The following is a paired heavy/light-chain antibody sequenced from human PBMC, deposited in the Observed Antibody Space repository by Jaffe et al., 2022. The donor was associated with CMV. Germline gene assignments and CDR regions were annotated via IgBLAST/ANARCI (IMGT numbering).Light chain of an antibody. Sequence: IQMTQSPSSVSASVGDRVTITCRASQGVGSWLAWYQQKPGKAPKLLIYGASSLQSGVPSRFSGNGSGTDFTLTINNLQPDDFATYYCQQSNSFPRIVFGPGTKVNI. CDR2: GAS. CDR3: QQSNSFPRIV. J-gene: IGKJ3*01. V-gene: IGKV1D-12*01. CDR1: QGVGSW.
Heavy chain of an antibody. CDR2: ISDSSATI. CDR1: GFSFSTYS. Sequence: DVDLVESGGGLVHPGGSLRLSCAASGFSFSTYSMNWVRQAPGKGLEWISYISDSSATIYYAESVKGRFTVSRDNAKNSLFLQMKSLRDEDTAVYYCARNGSETPGGMDVWGHGTTVTVSS. J-gene: IGHJ6*02. D-gene: IGHD3-10*01. CDR3: ARNGSETPGGMDV. V-gene: IGHV3-48*02.